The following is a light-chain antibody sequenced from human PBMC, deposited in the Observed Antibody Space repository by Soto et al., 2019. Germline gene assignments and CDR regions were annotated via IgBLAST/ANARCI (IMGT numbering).Light chain of an antibody. CDR2: GAS. Sequence: RVLTQSPGTLSLSPGERATLSCRASQSVSSSFLAWYQQKPGQAPRLLIYGASSRATGIPDRFSGSGSGTDFTLTISRLEPEDVAVYYCQQYGSSPLTFGGGTKVEIK. J-gene: IGKJ4*01. CDR1: QSVSSSF. V-gene: IGKV3-20*01. CDR3: QQYGSSPLT.